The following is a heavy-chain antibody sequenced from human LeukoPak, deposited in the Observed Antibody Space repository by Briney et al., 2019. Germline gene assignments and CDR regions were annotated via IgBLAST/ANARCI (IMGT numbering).Heavy chain of an antibody. CDR2: IYSGGST. V-gene: IGHV3-66*01. J-gene: IGHJ4*02. CDR1: GFTVGSNY. Sequence: GGSLRLSCAASGFTVGSNYMSWVRQAPGKGLEWVSVIYSGGSTSYADSVKGRFTISRDNSKNTLYLQMNSLRAEDTAVHYCARGIVGATTALDYWGQGTLVTVSS. CDR3: ARGIVGATTALDY. D-gene: IGHD1-26*01.